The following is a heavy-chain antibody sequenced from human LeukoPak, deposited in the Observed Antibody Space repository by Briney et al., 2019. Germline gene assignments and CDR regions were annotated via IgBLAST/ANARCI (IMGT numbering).Heavy chain of an antibody. Sequence: ASVKVSCKASGGTFSSYAISWVRQATGQGLEWMGWMNPNSGNTGYAQKFQGRVTMTRNTSISTAYMELSSLRSEDTAVYYCASTEQGTNWFDPWGQGTLVTVSS. J-gene: IGHJ5*02. CDR1: GGTFSSYA. D-gene: IGHD1-26*01. V-gene: IGHV1-8*02. CDR3: ASTEQGTNWFDP. CDR2: MNPNSGNT.